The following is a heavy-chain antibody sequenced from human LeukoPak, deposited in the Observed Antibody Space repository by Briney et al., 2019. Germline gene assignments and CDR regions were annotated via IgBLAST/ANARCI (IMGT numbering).Heavy chain of an antibody. CDR2: IWYDGSNK. D-gene: IGHD3-16*01. J-gene: IGHJ5*02. CDR3: ARDWGLPPFDP. CDR1: GFTFSSYG. Sequence: GKSLRLSCAASGFTFSSYGMHWVRQAPGKGLEWVAVIWYDGSNKYYADSVKGRFTISRDNSKNTLYLQVNSLRAEDTAVYYCARDWGLPPFDPWGQGTLVTVSS. V-gene: IGHV3-33*01.